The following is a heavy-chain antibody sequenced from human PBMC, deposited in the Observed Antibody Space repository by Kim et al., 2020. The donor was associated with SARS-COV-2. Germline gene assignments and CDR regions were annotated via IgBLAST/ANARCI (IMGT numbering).Heavy chain of an antibody. CDR3: AREDYYDSSGYPYYYGMDV. Sequence: ASVKVSCKASGYTFTSYYMHWVRQAPGQGLAWMGIINPSGGSTSYAQKFQGRVTMTRDTSTSTVYMELSSLRSEDTAVYYCAREDYYDSSGYPYYYGMDVWGQGTTVTVSS. V-gene: IGHV1-46*01. D-gene: IGHD3-22*01. CDR1: GYTFTSYY. J-gene: IGHJ6*02. CDR2: INPSGGST.